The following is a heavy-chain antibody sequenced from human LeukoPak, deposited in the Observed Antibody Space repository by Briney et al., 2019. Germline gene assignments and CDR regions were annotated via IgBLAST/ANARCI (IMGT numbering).Heavy chain of an antibody. CDR3: ASLSEESSSWYVGY. CDR2: ISSSSSYI. J-gene: IGHJ4*02. D-gene: IGHD6-13*01. V-gene: IGHV3-21*01. CDR1: GCTFSSYS. Sequence: PGGSLSLSCAASGCTFSSYSLNWVRQAPGKGLEWVSSISSSSSYIYYAYSVKGRFTISSDNAKHSLYLQMNSLRAEDTAVYCCASLSEESSSWYVGYWGQGTLVTVSS.